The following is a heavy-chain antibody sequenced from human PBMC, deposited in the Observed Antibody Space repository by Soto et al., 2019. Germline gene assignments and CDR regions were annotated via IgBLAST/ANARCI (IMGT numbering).Heavy chain of an antibody. V-gene: IGHV1-18*04. CDR1: GYTFTCYG. Sequence: ASVKVSCKASGYTFTCYGISWVRQAPGQGLEWMGWISAYNGNTNYAQKLQGRVTMTTDTSTSTAYMELRSLRSDDTAVYYCAREEPSRGYDGMWEGYYYGMDGWGQGTTVTVS. J-gene: IGHJ6*02. CDR3: AREEPSRGYDGMWEGYYYGMDG. D-gene: IGHD5-12*01. CDR2: ISAYNGNT.